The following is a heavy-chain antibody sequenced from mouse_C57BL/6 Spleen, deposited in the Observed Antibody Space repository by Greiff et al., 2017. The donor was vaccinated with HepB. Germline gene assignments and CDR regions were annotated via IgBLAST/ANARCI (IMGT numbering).Heavy chain of an antibody. J-gene: IGHJ3*01. Sequence: QVHVKQSGAELARPGASVKLSCKASGYTFTSYGISWVKQRTGQGLEWIGEIYPRSGNTYYNEKFKGKATLTADKSSSTAYMELRSLTSEDSAVYFCARGGDLPGGFAYWGQGTLVTVSA. D-gene: IGHD2-1*01. CDR2: IYPRSGNT. CDR1: GYTFTSYG. V-gene: IGHV1-81*01. CDR3: ARGGDLPGGFAY.